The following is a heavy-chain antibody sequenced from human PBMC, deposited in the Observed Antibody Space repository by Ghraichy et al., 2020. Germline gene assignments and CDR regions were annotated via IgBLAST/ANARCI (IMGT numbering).Heavy chain of an antibody. J-gene: IGHJ2*01. Sequence: GGSLRLSCAASGFTVSSNYMSWVRQAPGKGLEWVSVIYSGGSTYYADSVKGRFTISRDNSKNTLYLQMNSLRAEDTAVYYCARPRDGYNYDWYFDLWGRGTLVTVSS. D-gene: IGHD5-24*01. V-gene: IGHV3-53*01. CDR2: IYSGGST. CDR1: GFTVSSNY. CDR3: ARPRDGYNYDWYFDL.